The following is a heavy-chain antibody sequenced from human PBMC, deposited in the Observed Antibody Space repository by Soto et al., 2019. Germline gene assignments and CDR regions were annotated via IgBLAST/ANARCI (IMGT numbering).Heavy chain of an antibody. CDR1: GFTFSSYG. CDR3: ARERDCSSTSCPFDY. V-gene: IGHV3-33*01. D-gene: IGHD2-2*01. Sequence: LRLSCAASGFTFSSYGMHWVRQAPGKGLEWVAVIWYDGSNKYYADSVKGRFTISRDNSKNTLYLQMNSLRAEDTAVYYCARERDCSSTSCPFDYWGQGTLVTVSS. CDR2: IWYDGSNK. J-gene: IGHJ4*02.